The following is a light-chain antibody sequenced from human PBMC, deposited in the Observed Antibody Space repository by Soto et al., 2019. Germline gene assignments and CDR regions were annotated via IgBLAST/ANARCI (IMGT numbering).Light chain of an antibody. V-gene: IGKV3-15*01. CDR1: QSVSSN. CDR2: GAS. Sequence: EIMMTQSPATLSVSPGERATLSCRASQSVSSNLAWYQQKPGQAPRLLIYGASTRATGIPARFSGSGSGTEFTLAISSLQSEDFAVYFCQQYNNWPPWTFGHGTKVDIK. CDR3: QQYNNWPPWT. J-gene: IGKJ1*01.